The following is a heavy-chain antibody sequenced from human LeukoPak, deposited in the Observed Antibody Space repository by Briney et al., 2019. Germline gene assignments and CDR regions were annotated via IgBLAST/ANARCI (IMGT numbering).Heavy chain of an antibody. CDR2: IKQDGSEK. CDR3: ARDGKYSSSYYYYYYMDV. D-gene: IGHD6-6*01. Sequence: GGSLRLSCAASGFTFSSYWMSWVRQAPGKGLEWVANIKQDGSEKYYVDSVKGRFTISRDNAKNSLYLQMNSLRAEDTAVYYCARDGKYSSSYYYYYYMDVWGKGTTVTVSS. J-gene: IGHJ6*03. CDR1: GFTFSSYW. V-gene: IGHV3-7*03.